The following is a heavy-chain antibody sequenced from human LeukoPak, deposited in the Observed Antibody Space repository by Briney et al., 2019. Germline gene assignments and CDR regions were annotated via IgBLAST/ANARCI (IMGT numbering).Heavy chain of an antibody. Sequence: GEPLKISCKGSGYSFTSYWIGWVRQLPGKGLEGMGIIYPGDSDTRYSPSFQGQVTLSADKSIRTAYLEWSSLKASDTAMYYCARRVTLTAWFDPWGQGTLVTVSS. V-gene: IGHV5-51*01. CDR2: IYPGDSDT. J-gene: IGHJ5*02. D-gene: IGHD1-20*01. CDR3: ARRVTLTAWFDP. CDR1: GYSFTSYW.